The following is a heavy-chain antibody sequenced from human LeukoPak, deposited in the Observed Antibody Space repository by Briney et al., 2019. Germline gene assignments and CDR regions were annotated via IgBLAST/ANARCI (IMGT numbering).Heavy chain of an antibody. V-gene: IGHV3-23*01. J-gene: IGHJ4*02. CDR3: ARDARRTDGWYFFDY. Sequence: GGSLRLSCAASGFTFSNQAMGWVRQAPGKGLEWVSVISDSGSITYYADSVKGRFTISRDNSQNTLFLQMNSLRAEDTAVYYCARDARRTDGWYFFDYWGQGALVTVSS. D-gene: IGHD6-19*01. CDR1: GFTFSNQA. CDR2: ISDSGSIT.